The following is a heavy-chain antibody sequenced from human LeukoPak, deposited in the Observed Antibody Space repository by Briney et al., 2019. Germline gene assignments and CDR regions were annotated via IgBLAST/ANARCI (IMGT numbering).Heavy chain of an antibody. CDR1: GGSISSSSYY. D-gene: IGHD3-10*01. Sequence: SETLSLTCTVSGGSISSSSYYWGWIRQPPGKGLEWIGYIYYSGSTNYNPSLKSRVTISVDTSKNQFSLKLSSVTAADTAVYYCARGGYGSGSYFEGNRNIDYYYYGMDVWGQGTTVTVSS. J-gene: IGHJ6*02. V-gene: IGHV4-61*05. CDR3: ARGGYGSGSYFEGNRNIDYYYYGMDV. CDR2: IYYSGST.